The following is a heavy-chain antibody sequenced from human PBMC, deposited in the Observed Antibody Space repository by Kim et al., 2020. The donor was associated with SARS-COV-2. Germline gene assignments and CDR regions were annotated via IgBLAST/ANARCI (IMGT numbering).Heavy chain of an antibody. CDR1: GGSISSSSYY. CDR2: IYYSGST. D-gene: IGHD1-26*01. Sequence: SETLSLTCTVSGGSISSSSYYWGWIRQPPGKGLEWIGSIYYSGSTYYNPSLKSRVTISVDTSKNQFSLKLSSVTAADTAVYYCARPIYRVVGAVDYWGQGTLVTVSS. CDR3: ARPIYRVVGAVDY. V-gene: IGHV4-39*01. J-gene: IGHJ4*02.